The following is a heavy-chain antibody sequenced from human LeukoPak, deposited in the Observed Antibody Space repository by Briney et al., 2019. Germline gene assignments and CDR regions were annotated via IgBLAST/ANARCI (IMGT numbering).Heavy chain of an antibody. V-gene: IGHV1-46*01. CDR2: INPSGGST. Sequence: GASVKVSCKASGGTFTSYYMHWVRQAPGQGLEWMGIINPSGGSTSYAQKFQGRVTMTRDTSTSTVYMELSSLRSEDTAVYYCARGGPDRSGSYYLFYWGQGTLVTVSS. J-gene: IGHJ4*02. CDR3: ARGGPDRSGSYYLFY. CDR1: GGTFTSYY. D-gene: IGHD1-26*01.